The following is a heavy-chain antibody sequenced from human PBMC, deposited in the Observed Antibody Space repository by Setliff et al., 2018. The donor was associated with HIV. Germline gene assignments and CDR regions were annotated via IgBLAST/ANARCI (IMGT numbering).Heavy chain of an antibody. D-gene: IGHD3-22*01. CDR2: IYYSGST. Sequence: SETLSLTCTVSGGSISSYYWSWIRQPPGKGLEWIGYIYYSGSTNYNPSLKSRVTISEDTSKNQFSLKLSSVTAADTAVYYCARWHYYDSSGYHAFDIWGQGTMVTISS. CDR1: GGSISSYY. J-gene: IGHJ3*02. CDR3: ARWHYYDSSGYHAFDI. V-gene: IGHV4-59*01.